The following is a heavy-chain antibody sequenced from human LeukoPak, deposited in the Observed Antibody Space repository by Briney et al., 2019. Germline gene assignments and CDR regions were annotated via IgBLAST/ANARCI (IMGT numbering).Heavy chain of an antibody. CDR3: AKELHSSSWYAYYYYMDV. V-gene: IGHV3-23*01. D-gene: IGHD6-13*01. J-gene: IGHJ6*03. CDR2: ISESGGTT. Sequence: GGSLRLSCAASGFTFSSYAMNWVRQAPGKGLEWVSSISESGGTTDYADSVKGRFTISRDNSKNTLYLQMNSLRAEDTAVYYCAKELHSSSWYAYYYYMDVWGKGTMVTVSS. CDR1: GFTFSSYA.